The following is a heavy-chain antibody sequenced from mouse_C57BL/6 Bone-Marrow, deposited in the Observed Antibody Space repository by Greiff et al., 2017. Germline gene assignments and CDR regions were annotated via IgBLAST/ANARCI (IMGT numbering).Heavy chain of an antibody. J-gene: IGHJ4*01. V-gene: IGHV5-17*01. CDR3: ASASAMDY. CDR1: GFTFSDYG. D-gene: IGHD6-1*01. Sequence: EVKLMESGGGLVKPGGSLKLSCAASGFTFSDYGMHWVRQAPEKGLEWVAYISSGSSTIYYAATVKGRFTISRDNAKNTLFLQMTSLRSEDTAMYYCASASAMDYWGQGTSVTVSS. CDR2: ISSGSSTI.